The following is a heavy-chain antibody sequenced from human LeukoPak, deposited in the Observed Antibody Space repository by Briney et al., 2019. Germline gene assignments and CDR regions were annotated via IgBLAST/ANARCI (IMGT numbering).Heavy chain of an antibody. J-gene: IGHJ6*02. CDR1: GFTFSSYA. V-gene: IGHV3-30-3*01. CDR2: ISYDGSNK. Sequence: PGGSLRLSCAASGFTFSSYAMHWVRQAPGKGLEWVAVISYDGSNKYYADSVKGRFTISRDNSKNTLHLQMNSLRAEDTAVYYCARDNPHDCSSTRCYFFSYGMAVWGQGATVTVS. D-gene: IGHD2-2*01. CDR3: ARDNPHDCSSTRCYFFSYGMAV.